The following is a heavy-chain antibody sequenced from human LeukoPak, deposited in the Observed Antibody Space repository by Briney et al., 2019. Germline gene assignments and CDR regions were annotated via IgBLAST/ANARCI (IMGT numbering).Heavy chain of an antibody. J-gene: IGHJ5*02. V-gene: IGHV4-39*07. CDR1: GGSISSSSYY. Sequence: SETLSLTCTVSGGSISSSSYYWGWIRQPPGKGLEWIGSIYYSGSTYYNPSLKSRVTISVDTSKNQFSLKLSSVTAADTAVYYCARSGASITIFGVVENWFDPWGQGTLVTVSS. CDR2: IYYSGST. D-gene: IGHD3-3*01. CDR3: ARSGASITIFGVVENWFDP.